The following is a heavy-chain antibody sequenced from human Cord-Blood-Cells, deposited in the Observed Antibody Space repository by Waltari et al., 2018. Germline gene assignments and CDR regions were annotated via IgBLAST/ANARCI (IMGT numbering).Heavy chain of an antibody. CDR3: ARGDYYGSGSYWYFDL. CDR2: IYHSWRT. V-gene: IGHV4-4*02. J-gene: IGHJ2*01. CDR1: GGSISSSNW. D-gene: IGHD3-10*01. Sequence: QVQLQESGPGLVTPSGTLSLTCAVSGGSISSSNWWRWVRYTPGKGLELVGEIYHSWRTNYNPSLKSRVTISVDKSNNQFSLKLSSVTAADTAVYYCARGDYYGSGSYWYFDLWGRGTLVTVSS.